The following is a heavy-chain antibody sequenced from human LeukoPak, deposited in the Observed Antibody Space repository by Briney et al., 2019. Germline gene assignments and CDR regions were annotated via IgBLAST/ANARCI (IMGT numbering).Heavy chain of an antibody. CDR1: GFRFDSKW. CDR2: IKQDGSEK. V-gene: IGHV3-7*03. D-gene: IGHD6-19*01. CDR3: ASVAGPYYYHYYGMDV. Sequence: PGGSLRLSCAASGFRFDSKWMSWVRQAPGKGLESVANIKQDGSEKYYVDSVKGRFTISRGSAKNSVHLQMNSLRVEDTAVYYCASVAGPYYYHYYGMDVWGQGTAVTVSS. J-gene: IGHJ6*02.